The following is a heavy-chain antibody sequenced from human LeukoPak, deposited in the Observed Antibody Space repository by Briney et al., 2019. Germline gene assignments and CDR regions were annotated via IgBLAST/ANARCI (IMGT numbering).Heavy chain of an antibody. CDR3: ARDAGKTPGTGNWFDP. J-gene: IGHJ5*02. CDR1: GFTFSSFA. CDR2: ISYDGSNK. D-gene: IGHD3-10*01. V-gene: IGHV3-30-3*01. Sequence: PGGSLRLSCAASGFTFSSFAMHWVRQAPGKGLEWVAAISYDGSNKYYADSVKGRFTISRDNSKNTLYLQMNSLRTEDTAVYFCARDAGKTPGTGNWFDPWGQGTLVTVSS.